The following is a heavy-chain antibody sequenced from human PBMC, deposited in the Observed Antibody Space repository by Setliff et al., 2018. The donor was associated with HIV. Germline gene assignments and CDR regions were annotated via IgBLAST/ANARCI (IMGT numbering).Heavy chain of an antibody. J-gene: IGHJ5*02. CDR3: ARGGIGYYDFWSGFYP. CDR1: GGTFSRYA. CDR2: INPKSGGT. Sequence: ASVKVSCKASGGTFSRYAISWVRQAPGQGLEWMGWINPKSGGTHYAQKFQGRATMTRDTSITTVYMELSRLRSDDTAVYYCARGGIGYYDFWSGFYPWGQGTLVTVSS. D-gene: IGHD3-3*01. V-gene: IGHV1-2*02.